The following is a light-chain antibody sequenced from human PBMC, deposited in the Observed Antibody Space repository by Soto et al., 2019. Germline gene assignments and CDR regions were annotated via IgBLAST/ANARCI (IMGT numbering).Light chain of an antibody. V-gene: IGKV1-33*01. CDR1: QDISNY. CDR3: QQYDNLLSY. Sequence: DIQMTQSPSSLSASVGDRVTITCQASQDISNYLNWYQQKPGKAPKLLIYDASNLETGVPSRFSGSGSGTDFTFTISSLQPEDIPTYYCQQYDNLLSYFGGGTKVEIK. CDR2: DAS. J-gene: IGKJ4*01.